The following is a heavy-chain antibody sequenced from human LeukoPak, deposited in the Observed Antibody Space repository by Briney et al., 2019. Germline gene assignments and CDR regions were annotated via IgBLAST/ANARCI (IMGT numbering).Heavy chain of an antibody. CDR3: ARDGVPAAMAGYYYYMDV. CDR2: INPSGGST. V-gene: IGHV1-46*01. J-gene: IGHJ6*03. D-gene: IGHD2-2*01. CDR1: GYTFTSYY. Sequence: ASVTVSCKASGYTFTSYYMHWVRQAPGQGLEWMGIINPSGGSTSYAQKFQGRVTMTRDMSTSTVCMELSSLRSEDTAVYYCARDGVPAAMAGYYYYMDVWGKRTTVTVSS.